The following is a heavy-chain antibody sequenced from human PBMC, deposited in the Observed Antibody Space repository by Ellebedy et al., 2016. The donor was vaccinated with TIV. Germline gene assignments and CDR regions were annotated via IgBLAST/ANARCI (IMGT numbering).Heavy chain of an antibody. Sequence: ASVKVSCKASGYSFTSYHMHWVRRAPGQGLEWMGIINPSGGSTSYAQKFQGRVTMTRDTSVNTAYMELSRLQSDDTAVYYCARVLRATSGMDVWGQGTTVIVS. CDR1: GYSFTSYH. J-gene: IGHJ6*02. CDR3: ARVLRATSGMDV. CDR2: INPSGGST. V-gene: IGHV1-46*01. D-gene: IGHD4/OR15-4a*01.